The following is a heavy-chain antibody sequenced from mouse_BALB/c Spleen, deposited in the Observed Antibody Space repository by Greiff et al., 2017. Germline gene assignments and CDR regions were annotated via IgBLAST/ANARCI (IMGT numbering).Heavy chain of an antibody. CDR2: ISYDGSN. D-gene: IGHD1-2*01. Sequence: ESGPGLVKPSQSLSLTCSVTGYSITSGYYWNWIRQFPGNKLEWMGYISYDGSNNYNPSLKNRISITRDTSKNQFFLKLNSVTTEDTATYYCARDGSLLRPYFDYWGQGTTLTVSS. CDR1: GYSITSGYY. V-gene: IGHV3-6*02. CDR3: ARDGSLLRPYFDY. J-gene: IGHJ2*01.